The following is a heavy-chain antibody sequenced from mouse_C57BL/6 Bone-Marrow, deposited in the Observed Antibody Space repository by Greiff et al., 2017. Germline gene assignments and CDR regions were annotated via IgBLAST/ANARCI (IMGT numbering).Heavy chain of an antibody. CDR2: ISDGGSYT. Sequence: EVQRVESGGGLVKPGGSLKLSCAASGFTFSSYAMSWVRQTPEKRLEWVATISDGGSYTYYPDNVKGRFTISRDNAKNNLYLQMSHLKSEDTAMYYCARGPSDPHFDYWGQGTTLTVSS. V-gene: IGHV5-4*01. CDR1: GFTFSSYA. CDR3: ARGPSDPHFDY. J-gene: IGHJ2*01.